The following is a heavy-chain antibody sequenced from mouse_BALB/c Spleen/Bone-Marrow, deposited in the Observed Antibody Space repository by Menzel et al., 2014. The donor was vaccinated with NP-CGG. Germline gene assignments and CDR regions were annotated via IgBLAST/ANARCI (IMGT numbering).Heavy chain of an antibody. D-gene: IGHD1-1*01. CDR1: GFNIKDTY. J-gene: IGHJ2*01. Sequence: EVQLQQSGAELVKPGASVKLSCTASGFNIKDTYMHWVKQRPEQGLEWIGRIDPANGNTKYDPKFQGKATITADTSSNIAYLQLSSLTSEDTAVYYCAYGSSYDYSDYWGQGTTLTVSS. CDR2: IDPANGNT. CDR3: AYGSSYDYSDY. V-gene: IGHV14-3*02.